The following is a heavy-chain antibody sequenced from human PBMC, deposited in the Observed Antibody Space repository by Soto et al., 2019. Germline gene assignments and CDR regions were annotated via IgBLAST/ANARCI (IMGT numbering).Heavy chain of an antibody. J-gene: IGHJ4*02. Sequence: GVSLILSWVAACFTFGRYAMPWRRQLAGRRLEWVAVISYTGANTYYVGSERGRLTISRDNSKNTLYLQMNRLRAEEKAMYYCEKHMDDSGYFYVEGADHWGQGT. V-gene: IGHV3-30-3*02. CDR2: ISYTGANT. CDR3: EKHMDDSGYFYVEGADH. CDR1: CFTFGRYA. D-gene: IGHD3-22*01.